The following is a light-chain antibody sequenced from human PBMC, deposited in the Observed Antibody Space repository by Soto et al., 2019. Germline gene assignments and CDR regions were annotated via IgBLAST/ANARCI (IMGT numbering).Light chain of an antibody. CDR1: QSISNS. J-gene: IGKJ2*01. V-gene: IGKV3-15*01. CDR3: QQYNSWPPRT. Sequence: EIVMTQSPASLSVSPGETATISCRASQSISNSLAWYQQKPGQAPSLLIYGASTRATGIPARFSGSGSGTEFSLPISSLQSEDSAPYYCQQYNSWPPRTFGQGTKLEIK. CDR2: GAS.